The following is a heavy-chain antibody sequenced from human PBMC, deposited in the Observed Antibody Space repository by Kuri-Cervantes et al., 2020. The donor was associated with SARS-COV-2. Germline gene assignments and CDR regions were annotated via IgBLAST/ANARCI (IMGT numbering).Heavy chain of an antibody. CDR2: IYYSGST. D-gene: IGHD5-24*01. Sequence: GSLRLSCTVSGGSISSSSYYWGWIRQPPGKGLEWIGSIYYSGSTYYNPSLKSRVTISVDTSKNQFSLKLSSVTAADTAVYYCARGEMATIGIDYWGQGTLVTVSS. CDR3: ARGEMATIGIDY. V-gene: IGHV4-39*01. CDR1: GGSISSSSYY. J-gene: IGHJ4*02.